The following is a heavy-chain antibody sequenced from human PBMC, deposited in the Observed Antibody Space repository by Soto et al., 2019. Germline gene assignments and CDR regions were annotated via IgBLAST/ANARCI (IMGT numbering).Heavy chain of an antibody. D-gene: IGHD1-26*01. Sequence: PSETLSLTCAVYGGSFSAYYWSWIRQPPGKGLEWIGEIFHTGSTNYNPSLKSRVTISVDTSKNQFSLRLSSVTAADTAVYYCAKMRGGSYYFYYYGMDVWGQGTTVTVSS. CDR3: AKMRGGSYYFYYYGMDV. CDR1: GGSFSAYY. J-gene: IGHJ6*02. CDR2: IFHTGST. V-gene: IGHV4-34*12.